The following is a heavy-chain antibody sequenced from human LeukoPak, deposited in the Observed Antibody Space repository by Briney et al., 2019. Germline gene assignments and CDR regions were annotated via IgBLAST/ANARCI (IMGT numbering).Heavy chain of an antibody. CDR1: GFTFSSYW. CDR2: IKQDGSEK. J-gene: IGHJ4*02. V-gene: IGHV3-7*01. D-gene: IGHD1-26*01. CDR3: ARVLRYSGSHGDY. Sequence: GGSLRLSCAASGFTFSSYWMSWVRQAPGKGLEWVANIKQDGSEKYYVDSVKGRFTISRDNAKNSLYLQMNSLRAEDTAVYYCARVLRYSGSHGDYWGQGTPVTVSS.